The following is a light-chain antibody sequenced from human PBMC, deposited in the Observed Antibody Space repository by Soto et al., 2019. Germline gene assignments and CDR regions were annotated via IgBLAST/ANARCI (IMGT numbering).Light chain of an antibody. CDR1: SSDVGGYNY. CDR2: DVS. CDR3: SSYTSSSTLDKV. V-gene: IGLV2-14*01. J-gene: IGLJ1*01. Sequence: QSVLAQPASVSGSPGQSITISCAGTSSDVGGYNYVSWYQQHPGKAPKLMIYDVSNRPSGVSNRFSGSKSGNTASLTISGLQAEEEADYYCSSYTSSSTLDKVFGTGTKVTVL.